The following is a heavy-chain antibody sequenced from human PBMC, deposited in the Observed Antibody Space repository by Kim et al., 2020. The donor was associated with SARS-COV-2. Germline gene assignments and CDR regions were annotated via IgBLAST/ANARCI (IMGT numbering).Heavy chain of an antibody. J-gene: IGHJ6*02. D-gene: IGHD2-2*01. V-gene: IGHV1-69*13. CDR3: ARVGGYCSSTSCYAFYYYYGMDV. CDR2: IIPIFGTA. CDR1: GGTFSSYA. Sequence: SVKVSCKASGGTFSSYAISWVRQAPGQGLEWMGGIIPIFGTANYAQKFQGRVTITADESTSTAYMELSSLRSEDTAVYYCARVGGYCSSTSCYAFYYYYGMDVWGQGTTVTVSS.